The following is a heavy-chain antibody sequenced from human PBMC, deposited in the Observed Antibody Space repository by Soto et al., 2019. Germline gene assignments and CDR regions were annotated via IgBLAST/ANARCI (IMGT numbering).Heavy chain of an antibody. D-gene: IGHD3-22*01. J-gene: IGHJ4*02. CDR2: ISGYNGNT. CDR1: VYTSTSYG. Sequence: VKVSCKGSVYTSTSYGISWVRQAPGQGLEWMGWISGYNGNTKYAQELQGRVTMTIDTSTSTAYMEVRSLRADDTAVYYCARDSFYDSSGYYTKWGQGTLVTVSS. CDR3: ARDSFYDSSGYYTK. V-gene: IGHV1-18*04.